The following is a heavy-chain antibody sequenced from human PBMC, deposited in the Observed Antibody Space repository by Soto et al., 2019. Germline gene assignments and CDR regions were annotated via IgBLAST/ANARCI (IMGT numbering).Heavy chain of an antibody. CDR2: ISYDGSNK. V-gene: IGHV3-30*18. J-gene: IGHJ6*02. Sequence: QVQLVESGGGVVQPGRSLRLSCAASGFTFSSYGMHWVRQAPGKGLEWVAVISYDGSNKYYADSVKGRFTISRDNSKNTLYLQRNSLRAEDTAVYYCAKGSASSGWPPSARTSYYFYGMDVWGQGTTVTVSS. CDR1: GFTFSSYG. D-gene: IGHD6-19*01. CDR3: AKGSASSGWPPSARTSYYFYGMDV.